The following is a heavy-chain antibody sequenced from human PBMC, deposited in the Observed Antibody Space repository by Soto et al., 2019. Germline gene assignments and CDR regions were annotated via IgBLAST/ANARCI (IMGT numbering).Heavy chain of an antibody. CDR3: AKVVYSSSSQYDY. D-gene: IGHD6-6*01. CDR2: INGGGGST. V-gene: IGHV3-23*01. Sequence: GGSLRLSCAASGFTFSTYAMSWVRQAPGKGLEWVSGINGGGGSTNYADSVKGRFTISRDNSKNTLYLQMNSLRAEDTAVYYCAKVVYSSSSQYDYWGQGTLVTVSS. J-gene: IGHJ4*02. CDR1: GFTFSTYA.